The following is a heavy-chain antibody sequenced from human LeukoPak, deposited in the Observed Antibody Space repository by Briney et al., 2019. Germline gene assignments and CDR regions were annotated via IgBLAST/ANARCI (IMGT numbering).Heavy chain of an antibody. CDR1: GFTFTGNS. CDR3: AKGGNLYYFDY. Sequence: PGGSLRLSCAASGFTFTGNSMHWVRQGPGKGLEWVSAISGSGGSTYYADSVKGRFTISRDNSKNTLYLQMNSLRAEDTAVYYCAKGGNLYYFDYWGQGTLVTVSS. V-gene: IGHV3-23*01. D-gene: IGHD4-23*01. J-gene: IGHJ4*02. CDR2: ISGSGGST.